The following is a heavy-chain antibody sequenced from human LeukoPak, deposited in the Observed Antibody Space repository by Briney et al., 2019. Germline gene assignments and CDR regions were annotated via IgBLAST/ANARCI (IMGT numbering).Heavy chain of an antibody. CDR3: AKDTGYYGSGDY. V-gene: IGHV3-23*01. Sequence: GGSLRLSCAASGFTFSSYAMSWVRLAPEKGLEWVSAIVGSGGSTFYVDSVKGRFTISRDNSKNTLYLQMNSLRAEDTAVYYCAKDTGYYGSGDYWGQGTLVTVSS. D-gene: IGHD3-10*01. CDR1: GFTFSSYA. CDR2: IVGSGGST. J-gene: IGHJ4*02.